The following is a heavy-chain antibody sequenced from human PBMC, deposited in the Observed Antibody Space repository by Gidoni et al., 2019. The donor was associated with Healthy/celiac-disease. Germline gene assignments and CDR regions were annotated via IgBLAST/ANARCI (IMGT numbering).Heavy chain of an antibody. Sequence: QVQLQESGPGLVKPSETLSLTCTISGGSVSSYYWSWIRQPPGKGLEWIVYSYYSGSTNYNPSLKSRVTISVDTSKNLFSLKLSSLTAADTAVYYCARHIGLRGNSGAFDIWGQGTMVTVSS. CDR2: SYYSGST. D-gene: IGHD2-21*02. V-gene: IGHV4-59*08. CDR3: ARHIGLRGNSGAFDI. J-gene: IGHJ3*02. CDR1: GGSVSSYY.